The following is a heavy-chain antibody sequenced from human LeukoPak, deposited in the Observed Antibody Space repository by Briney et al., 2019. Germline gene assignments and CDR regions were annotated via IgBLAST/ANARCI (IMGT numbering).Heavy chain of an antibody. J-gene: IGHJ4*02. CDR2: VRNDENNK. V-gene: IGHV3-30*02. D-gene: IGHD5-24*01. CDR3: AKDPGKDGWSYVDS. CDR1: GFTLSNYG. Sequence: QTGGSLRLSCAASGFTLSNYGMHWFRQAPGKGLEWVAHVRNDENNKYYVDSVKGRFTISRDNSKSTLYLQMNSLRVEDTAVYFCAKDPGKDGWSYVDSWGQGTLVTVSS.